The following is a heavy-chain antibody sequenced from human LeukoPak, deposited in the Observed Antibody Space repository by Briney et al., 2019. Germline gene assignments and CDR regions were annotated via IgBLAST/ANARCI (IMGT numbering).Heavy chain of an antibody. V-gene: IGHV3-23*01. CDR2: IGGGGGST. D-gene: IGHD2-15*01. CDR1: GFTLSHYA. CDR3: AKGHRYCTSGSCNSAVDY. J-gene: IGHJ4*02. Sequence: PGGSLRLSCSMSGFTLSHYAMSWVRQAPGKGLEWVSTIGGGGGSTDYTDSVKGRFTISRDNSKNTLYLQMNSLGAEDTAVYYCAKGHRYCTSGSCNSAVDYWGQGTLVTVSS.